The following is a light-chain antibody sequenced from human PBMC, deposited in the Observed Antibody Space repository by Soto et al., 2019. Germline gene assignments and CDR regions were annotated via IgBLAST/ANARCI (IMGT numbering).Light chain of an antibody. Sequence: QSALTQPASVSGSPGQSITISCTGTSSDVGRYNHVSWYQQHPGRAPKLMIYDVNNRPSGVSNRFSGSKSGNTASLTISGLQAEDEADYYCGSYTNSSTRIFGGGTKVTVL. CDR1: SSDVGRYNH. CDR3: GSYTNSSTRI. V-gene: IGLV2-14*03. J-gene: IGLJ2*01. CDR2: DVN.